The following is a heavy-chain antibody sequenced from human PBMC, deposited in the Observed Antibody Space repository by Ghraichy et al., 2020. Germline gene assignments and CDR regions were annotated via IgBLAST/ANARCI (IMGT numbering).Heavy chain of an antibody. D-gene: IGHD5-24*01. CDR3: ATRWQTSMPAFDY. V-gene: IGHV3-7*01. CDR1: GFIYNNFW. Sequence: GGSLRLSCAASGFIYNNFWMMWVRQAPGKGLEWVGIIKPDGSEDFYVDSVEGRFTISRDNAKDSLYLQMDSLRAEDTAVYYCATRWQTSMPAFDYWGQGILVTVSS. J-gene: IGHJ4*02. CDR2: IKPDGSED.